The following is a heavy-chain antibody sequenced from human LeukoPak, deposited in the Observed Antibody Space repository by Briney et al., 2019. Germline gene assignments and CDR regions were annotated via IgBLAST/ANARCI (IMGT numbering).Heavy chain of an antibody. Sequence: ASVKVSCKASGYTFTSYDINWVRQATGQGLEWMGWMNPNSGNTGYAQKFQGRVTMTRNTSISTAYMELSSLRSEDTAVYYCARLGERGLHTVTTTGLVFDYWGQGTLVTVSS. J-gene: IGHJ4*02. CDR3: ARLGERGLHTVTTTGLVFDY. V-gene: IGHV1-8*01. CDR1: GYTFTSYD. CDR2: MNPNSGNT. D-gene: IGHD4-11*01.